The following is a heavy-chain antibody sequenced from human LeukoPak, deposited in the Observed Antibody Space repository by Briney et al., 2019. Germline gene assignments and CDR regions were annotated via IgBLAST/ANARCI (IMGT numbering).Heavy chain of an antibody. CDR1: GGSISSYY. V-gene: IGHV4-59*01. CDR2: IYYSGST. CDR3: ARVLGDLGGYFDY. Sequence: SETLSLTCTVSGGSISSYYWSWIRQPPGKGLEWIGYIYYSGSTNYNPSLKSRVTISVDTSKNQFSLELSSVTAADTAVYYCARVLGDLGGYFDYWGQGTLVTVSS. D-gene: IGHD1-26*01. J-gene: IGHJ4*02.